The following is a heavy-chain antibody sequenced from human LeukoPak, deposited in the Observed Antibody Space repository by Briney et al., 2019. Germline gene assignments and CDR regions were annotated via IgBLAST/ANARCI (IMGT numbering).Heavy chain of an antibody. CDR1: GFTFSSYA. CDR2: ISGSGGST. CDR3: AKSLSDDPLADAFDI. Sequence: GRSLRLSCAASGFTFSSYAMSWVRQAPGNGLEWVSAISGSGGSTYYADSVKGRFTISRDNSKNTLYLQMNSLRAEDTAVYYCAKSLSDDPLADAFDIWGQGTMVTVSS. J-gene: IGHJ3*02. V-gene: IGHV3-23*01.